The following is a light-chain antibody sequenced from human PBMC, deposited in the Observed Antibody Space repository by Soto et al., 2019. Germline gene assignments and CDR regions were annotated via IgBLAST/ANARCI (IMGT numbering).Light chain of an antibody. CDR1: SSNIGSNT. V-gene: IGLV1-44*01. CDR3: ATWDDSLNGYV. Sequence: QSVLTQPPSASGTPGQRVTIYCSGSSSNIGSNTVNWYQQLPGTAPKLLIYSNNQRPAGVPDRFSGSKSGTSASLAISGLQSEDEADYYRATWDDSLNGYVFGTGTKVTVL. J-gene: IGLJ1*01. CDR2: SNN.